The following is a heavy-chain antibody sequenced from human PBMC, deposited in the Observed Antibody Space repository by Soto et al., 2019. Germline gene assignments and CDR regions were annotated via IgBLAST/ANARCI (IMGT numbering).Heavy chain of an antibody. Sequence: SETLSLTCAVYGGSFSGYYWSWIRQPPGKGLEWIGEINHSGSTNYNPSLKSRGTISVDTSKNQFSLKLSSVTAAGRAVYYCARTAIYGDYSFDYWGQGTLVTSSS. V-gene: IGHV4-34*01. CDR2: INHSGST. CDR3: ARTAIYGDYSFDY. D-gene: IGHD4-17*01. CDR1: GGSFSGYY. J-gene: IGHJ4*02.